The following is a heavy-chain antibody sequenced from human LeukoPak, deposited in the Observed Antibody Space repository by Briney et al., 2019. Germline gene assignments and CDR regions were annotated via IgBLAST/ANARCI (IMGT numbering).Heavy chain of an antibody. V-gene: IGHV1-69*04. Sequence: SVRVSCKASGGTFSSYAISWVRQAPGQGVEWMGRIIAILGIANYPQQFQRRVTITADKSTSTAYMELSSLRSEDTAVYYCARDLDRSGKFDYWGQGTLVTVSS. CDR2: IIAILGIA. J-gene: IGHJ4*02. CDR1: GGTFSSYA. CDR3: ARDLDRSGKFDY. D-gene: IGHD1-26*01.